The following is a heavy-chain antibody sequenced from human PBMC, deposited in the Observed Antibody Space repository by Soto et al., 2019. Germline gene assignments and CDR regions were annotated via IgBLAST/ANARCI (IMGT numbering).Heavy chain of an antibody. J-gene: IGHJ6*02. D-gene: IGHD2-15*01. CDR3: ARRGYCSGGSCYEDYSGMDV. Sequence: GESLKISCKGSGDSFTSYWIGWVRQMPGKGLEWMGIIYPGDSDTRYSPSFQGQVTISADKSISTAYLQWSSLKASDTAMYYCARRGYCSGGSCYEDYSGMDVWGQGTTVTVSS. CDR2: IYPGDSDT. CDR1: GDSFTSYW. V-gene: IGHV5-51*01.